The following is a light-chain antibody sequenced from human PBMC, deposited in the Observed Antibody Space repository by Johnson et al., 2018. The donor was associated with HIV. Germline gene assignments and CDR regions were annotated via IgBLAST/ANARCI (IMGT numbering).Light chain of an antibody. V-gene: IGLV1-51*01. Sequence: QSVLTQPPPVSAAPGQKVTISCSGSSSNIGNNYVSWFQQLPGTAPKLLIYDNNKRPSGIPDRSSASKSGTSATLAITGLQTGDEADYYCGTWDSSLSAHYVFGTGTKVTVL. CDR3: GTWDSSLSAHYV. CDR1: SSNIGNNY. CDR2: DNN. J-gene: IGLJ1*01.